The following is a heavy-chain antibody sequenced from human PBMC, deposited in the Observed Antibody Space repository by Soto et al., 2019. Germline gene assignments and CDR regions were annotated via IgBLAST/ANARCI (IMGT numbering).Heavy chain of an antibody. CDR2: ISAGGSSP. V-gene: IGHV3-23*01. CDR3: AKDGAFYDFVTGYYLTGHYFDY. J-gene: IGHJ4*02. CDR1: GFIFNNYA. D-gene: IGHD3-9*01. Sequence: PGGSLRLSCAASGFIFNNYAMSWVRRAPGKGLERVSFISAGGSSPNNSDSVKSRCTISRDNSKNMVYLQKNTLSTEDAAVYYCAKDGAFYDFVTGYYLTGHYFDYWGQGTPVTVSS.